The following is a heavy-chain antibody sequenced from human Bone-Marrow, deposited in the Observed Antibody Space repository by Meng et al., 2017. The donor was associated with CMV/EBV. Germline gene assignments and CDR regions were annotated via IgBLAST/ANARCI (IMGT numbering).Heavy chain of an antibody. CDR2: ISWDGGST. Sequence: GESLKISCAASGFTFDDYAMHWVRQAPGKGLEWVSLISWDGGSTYYADSVKGRFTISRDNSKNSLYMQMNSLRAEDTAVYYCARDRIVVVPAATNWFDPWGQGTLVTVSS. J-gene: IGHJ5*02. CDR1: GFTFDDYA. V-gene: IGHV3-43D*03. CDR3: ARDRIVVVPAATNWFDP. D-gene: IGHD2-2*01.